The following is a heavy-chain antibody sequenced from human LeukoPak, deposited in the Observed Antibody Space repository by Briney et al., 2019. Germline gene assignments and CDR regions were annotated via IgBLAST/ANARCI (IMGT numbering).Heavy chain of an antibody. V-gene: IGHV3-21*01. CDR1: GFTFSSYS. CDR2: ISSSSSYI. CDR3: ARALFHYDILTGYYTPDY. J-gene: IGHJ4*02. D-gene: IGHD3-9*01. Sequence: GGSLRLSCAASGFTFSSYSTNWVRQAPGKGLEWVSSISSSSSYIYYADSVKGRFTISRDNAKNSLYLQMNSLRAEDTAVYYCARALFHYDILTGYYTPDYWGQGTLVTVSS.